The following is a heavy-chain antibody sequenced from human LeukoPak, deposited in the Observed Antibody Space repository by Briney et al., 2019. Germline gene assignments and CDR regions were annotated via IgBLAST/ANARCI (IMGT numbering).Heavy chain of an antibody. J-gene: IGHJ6*03. CDR3: ARERFLEWLHPSLDYYMDV. V-gene: IGHV1-18*01. Sequence: GASVKVSCKASGYTFTSYGISWVRQAPGQGLEWMGWISAYNGNTNYAQKLQGRVTMTTDTSTSTAYMELRSLRSDDTAVYYCARERFLEWLHPSLDYYMDVWGKGTTVTVSS. D-gene: IGHD3-3*01. CDR2: ISAYNGNT. CDR1: GYTFTSYG.